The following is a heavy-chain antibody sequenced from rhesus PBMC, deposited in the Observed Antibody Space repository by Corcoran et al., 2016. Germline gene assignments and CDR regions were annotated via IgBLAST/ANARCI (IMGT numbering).Heavy chain of an antibody. D-gene: IGHD6-37*01. CDR3: VGLMVAGPVEY. V-gene: IGHV4-173*01. CDR1: GGSISRTS. J-gene: IGHJ4*01. Sequence: LQLQESGPGLVKPSETLSLTCAVSGGSISRTSWTWIRQPPGKVLEWIGCITGDDSSTDYNPSLRIRVTISTDPSKTEFSLKVDSVTAADTAVYYCVGLMVAGPVEYWGQGVLVTVSS. CDR2: ITGDDSST.